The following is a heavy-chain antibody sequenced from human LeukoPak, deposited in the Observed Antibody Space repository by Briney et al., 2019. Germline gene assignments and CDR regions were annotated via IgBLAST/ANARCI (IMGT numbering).Heavy chain of an antibody. Sequence: PSGTLSLTCTVSGGSTSNVNYYWGWIRQPPGKGLEWIGTIYYSGTTYYNLSLKSRVTMSVDTSKNQFSLKLSSVTAADTAVCYCARVRQQLVWGYYYYYMDVWGKGTTVTISS. CDR1: GGSTSNVNYY. CDR3: ARVRQQLVWGYYYYYMDV. J-gene: IGHJ6*03. D-gene: IGHD6-13*01. CDR2: IYYSGTT. V-gene: IGHV4-39*07.